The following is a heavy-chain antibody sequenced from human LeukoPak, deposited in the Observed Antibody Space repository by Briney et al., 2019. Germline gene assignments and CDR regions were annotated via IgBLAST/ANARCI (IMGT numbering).Heavy chain of an antibody. V-gene: IGHV3-23*01. CDR3: AKDKTKVVTPVFDN. J-gene: IGHJ4*02. CDR1: GSTFSSYA. CDR2: ISGGGST. Sequence: GGSLRLSCAASGSTFSSYAMSWVRQAPGKGLEWVSGISGGGSTYYADSVKGRFTISRDNSKNTLYVQMNSLRAEDTAVYYCAKDKTKVVTPVFDNWGQGTLVTVSS. D-gene: IGHD4-23*01.